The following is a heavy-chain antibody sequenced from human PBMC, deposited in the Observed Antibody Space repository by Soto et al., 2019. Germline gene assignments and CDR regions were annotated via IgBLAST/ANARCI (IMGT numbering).Heavy chain of an antibody. V-gene: IGHV3-23*01. D-gene: IGHD4-17*01. CDR2: ISGSGGST. CDR1: GFTFSSYA. Sequence: EVQLLESRGGLVQPGGSLRLSCAASGFTFSSYAMSWVRQAPGKGLEWVSAISGSGGSTYYADSVKGRFTISRDNSKNTLYLQMNSLRAEATAVYYCAKTITVTTYYFDYWGQGTLVTVSS. CDR3: AKTITVTTYYFDY. J-gene: IGHJ4*02.